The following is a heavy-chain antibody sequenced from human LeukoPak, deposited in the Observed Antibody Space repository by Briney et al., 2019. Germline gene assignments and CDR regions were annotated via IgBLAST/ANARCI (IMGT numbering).Heavy chain of an antibody. Sequence: SVKVSCKASGGTFSSYAISWVRQAPGQGLEWMGGIIPIFGTANYAQKFQGRVTITADESTSTAYMELSSLRSEDTVVYYCAREETYYYDSSGYQGYAFDIWGQGTMVTVSS. D-gene: IGHD3-22*01. V-gene: IGHV1-69*13. CDR2: IIPIFGTA. CDR3: AREETYYYDSSGYQGYAFDI. J-gene: IGHJ3*02. CDR1: GGTFSSYA.